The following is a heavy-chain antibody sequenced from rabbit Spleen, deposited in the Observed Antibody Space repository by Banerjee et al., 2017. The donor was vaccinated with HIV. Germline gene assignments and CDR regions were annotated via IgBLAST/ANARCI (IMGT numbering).Heavy chain of an antibody. J-gene: IGHJ6*01. CDR2: IDSGSSGFT. Sequence: EQLEESGGGLVKPGGSLTLTCKASGVSFSRSSYMCWVRQAPGKGLEWIACIDSGSSGFTYFATWAKGRFTISKTSSTTVTLQMTRLTAADTATYFCARDAGTSFSTYGMDLWGPGTLVTVS. CDR1: GVSFSRSSY. V-gene: IGHV1S45*01. CDR3: ARDAGTSFSTYGMDL. D-gene: IGHD8-1*01.